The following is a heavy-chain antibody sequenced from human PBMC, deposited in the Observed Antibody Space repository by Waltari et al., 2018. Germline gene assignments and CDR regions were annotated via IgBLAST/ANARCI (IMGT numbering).Heavy chain of an antibody. Sequence: EVQLVESGGVVVQPGRSLRLSCAASGFGFDAYTMHWVRQAPGKSLEWVSLITGDGGSIFYADSVKGRFSISRDNSKDSLYLQMNSLRNEDTALYYCAKEGRTSSHFDYWGQGTLVTVSS. V-gene: IGHV3-43*01. CDR2: ITGDGGSI. CDR1: GFGFDAYT. J-gene: IGHJ4*02. CDR3: AKEGRTSSHFDY.